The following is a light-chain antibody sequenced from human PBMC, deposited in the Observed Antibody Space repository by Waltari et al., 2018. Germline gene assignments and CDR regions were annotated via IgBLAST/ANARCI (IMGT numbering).Light chain of an antibody. J-gene: IGLJ3*02. CDR1: INYIGGHDF. CDR2: DGT. Sequence: QSALTPPASVSGSPGQSITISCTGTINYIGGHDFVSWYQQHPGQAPKLLIYDGTKRASGISSRFSGSKSGNTASLTISGLQAEDEADYYCFSFTPTSRLAMFAGGTKLTV. V-gene: IGLV2-14*03. CDR3: FSFTPTSRLAM.